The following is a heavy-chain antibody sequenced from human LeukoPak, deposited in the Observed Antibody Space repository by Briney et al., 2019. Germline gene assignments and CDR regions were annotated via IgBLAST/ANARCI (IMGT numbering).Heavy chain of an antibody. J-gene: IGHJ4*02. D-gene: IGHD2-2*01. V-gene: IGHV3-15*01. Sequence: GGSLRLSCAASGFTFSNAWMSWVRQAPGKGLEWVGRIKSKTDGGTTDYAAPVKGRFTISRDDSKNTLYLQMNSLKTEDTAVYYCTTEDFQVVPAATGYFDYWGQGTLVTVSS. CDR3: TTEDFQVVPAATGYFDY. CDR2: IKSKTDGGTT. CDR1: GFTFSNAW.